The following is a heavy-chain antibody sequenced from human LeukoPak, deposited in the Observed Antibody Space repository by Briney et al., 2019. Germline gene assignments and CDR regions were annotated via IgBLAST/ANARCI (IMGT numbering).Heavy chain of an antibody. V-gene: IGHV3-23*01. CDR2: ISGSGGST. CDR1: GFTFSSYA. J-gene: IGHJ5*02. CDR3: AKVADISFTMVRGCFDP. D-gene: IGHD3-10*01. Sequence: GGSLRLSCAASGFTFSSYAMSWVRQAPGKGLEWVSAISGSGGSTYYADSVKGRFTISRDNSKNTLYLQMNSLRAEDTAVYYCAKVADISFTMVRGCFDPWGQGTLVTVSS.